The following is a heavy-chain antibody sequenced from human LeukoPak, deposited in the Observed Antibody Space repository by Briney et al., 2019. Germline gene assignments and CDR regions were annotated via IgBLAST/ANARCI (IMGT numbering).Heavy chain of an antibody. CDR3: ARDYRSSSGWTVDY. CDR1: GFTFSSYS. Sequence: PGGSLRLPCAASGFTFSSYSMNWVRQAPGKGLEWVSYISTSSSTIYYADSVKGRFTISRDNAKNSLYLQMNSLRDEDTAVYYCARDYRSSSGWTVDYWGQGTLVTVSS. D-gene: IGHD6-19*01. J-gene: IGHJ4*02. V-gene: IGHV3-48*02. CDR2: ISTSSSTI.